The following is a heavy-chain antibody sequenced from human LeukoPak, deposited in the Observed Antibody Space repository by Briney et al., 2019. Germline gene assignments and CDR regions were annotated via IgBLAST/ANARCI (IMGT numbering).Heavy chain of an antibody. CDR2: IYYSGST. J-gene: IGHJ3*02. CDR1: GGSISSGGYY. V-gene: IGHV4-31*03. Sequence: SRTLSLTCTVSGGSISSGGYYWSWIRQHPGKGLEWIGYIYYSGSTYYNPSLKSRVTISVDTSKNQFSLKLSSVTAADTAVYYCARVGFNWGGAFDIWGQGTMVTVSS. CDR3: ARVGFNWGGAFDI. D-gene: IGHD7-27*01.